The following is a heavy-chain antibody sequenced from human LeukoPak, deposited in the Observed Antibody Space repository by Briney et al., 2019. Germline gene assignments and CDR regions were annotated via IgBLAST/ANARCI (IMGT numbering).Heavy chain of an antibody. CDR2: ISWNSGVI. V-gene: IGHV3-9*01. Sequence: GRSLRLSCAASGFTFDDYAIHWVRQAPGKGLEWVSGISWNSGVIRYADSVKGRFTISRDNAKNSLYLQMNSPRAEDTALYYCAKDLNPFHLYYMDVWGRGTTVTVSS. CDR3: AKDLNPFHLYYMDV. CDR1: GFTFDDYA. D-gene: IGHD2/OR15-2a*01. J-gene: IGHJ6*03.